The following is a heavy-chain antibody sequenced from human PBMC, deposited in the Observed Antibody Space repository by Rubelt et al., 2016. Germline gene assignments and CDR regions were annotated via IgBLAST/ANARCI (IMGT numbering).Heavy chain of an antibody. D-gene: IGHD2-15*01. CDR2: IYYSGNT. J-gene: IGHJ4*02. Sequence: QLQLQESGPGLVKPSETLSLTCTVSGGSISSSSYYWGWIRQPPGKGLEWIGSIYYSGNTYYNPSLKVRPTISLDTSKSQFSLKLTSVTATDTAVYYCARGGTWVYWGQGTLVTVSS. V-gene: IGHV4-39*01. CDR1: GGSISSSSYY. CDR3: ARGGTWVY.